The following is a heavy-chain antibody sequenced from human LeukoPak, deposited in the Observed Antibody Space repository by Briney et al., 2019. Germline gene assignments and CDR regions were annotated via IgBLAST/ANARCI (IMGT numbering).Heavy chain of an antibody. CDR1: GGTFNHYA. D-gene: IGHD5-18*01. CDR3: AISSSGYTYGYVSGWFDP. CDR2: IIHMFGST. J-gene: IGHJ5*02. V-gene: IGHV1-69*01. Sequence: ASVKVSCKASGGTFNHYAISWGRQAPGQGLEWMGGIIHMFGSTNYAQKFQGRITITADESTRTAWMELSSLRSEDTAVYYCAISSSGYTYGYVSGWFDPWGQGTLVTVSS.